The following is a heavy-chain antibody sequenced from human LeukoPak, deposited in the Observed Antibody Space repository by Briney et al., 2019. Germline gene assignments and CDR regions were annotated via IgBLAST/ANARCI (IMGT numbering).Heavy chain of an antibody. CDR2: INPNSGGT. Sequence: ASVKVSCKASGYTFTGYYMHWVRQAPGQGLEWMGWINPNSGGTNYAQKFQGRVTMTRDTSISTAYMELSRLRSDDTAVYYCARETRDYYDSSGYYHGEYYYGMDVWGQGTTVTVSS. CDR3: ARETRDYYDSSGYYHGEYYYGMDV. CDR1: GYTFTGYY. J-gene: IGHJ6*02. V-gene: IGHV1-2*02. D-gene: IGHD3-22*01.